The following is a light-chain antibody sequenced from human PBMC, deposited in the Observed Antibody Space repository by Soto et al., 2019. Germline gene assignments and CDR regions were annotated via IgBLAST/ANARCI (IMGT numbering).Light chain of an antibody. CDR2: AAS. CDR3: QQTYSTPRIT. J-gene: IGKJ3*01. CDR1: QSISSY. Sequence: DIQMTQSPSSLSASVGDRVTITCRASQSISSYLNWYQQKPGKAPNLLIYAASSLQSWVPSRFSGSGSGTDFTLTISSLQPEDFATYYCQQTYSTPRITFGPGTKVDIK. V-gene: IGKV1-39*01.